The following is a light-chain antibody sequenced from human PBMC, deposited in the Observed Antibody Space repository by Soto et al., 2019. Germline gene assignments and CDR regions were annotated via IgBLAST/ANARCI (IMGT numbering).Light chain of an antibody. J-gene: IGKJ3*01. CDR1: QGINSA. CDR3: QQFNTDLFT. CDR2: DAS. V-gene: IGKV1-13*02. Sequence: AIQLTQSPSSLSASVGDRVTITCRASQGINSALAWYQQKPGKAPNLLTYDASSLESGVPSRFSGSGSGTAFTLTISGLQPEDFATYYCQQFNTDLFTFGPGTKVDSK.